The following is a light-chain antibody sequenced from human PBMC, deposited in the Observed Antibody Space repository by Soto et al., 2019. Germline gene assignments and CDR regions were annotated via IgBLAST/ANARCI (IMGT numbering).Light chain of an antibody. CDR2: EGS. CDR1: SSDVGSYNL. CDR3: CSYAGSSTLA. V-gene: IGLV2-23*01. J-gene: IGLJ2*01. Sequence: QSALTQPASVSGSPGQSITISCTGTSSDVGSYNLVSWYQQHPGKAPKLMIYEGSRRPSGVSNRFSGSKSGNTASLIISGLQAEDEADYYCCSYAGSSTLAFGGGTKLTVL.